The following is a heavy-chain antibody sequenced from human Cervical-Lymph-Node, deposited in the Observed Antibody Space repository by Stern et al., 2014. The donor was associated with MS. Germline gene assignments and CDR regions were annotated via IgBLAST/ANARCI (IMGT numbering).Heavy chain of an antibody. V-gene: IGHV7-4-1*02. CDR2: INTNTGNP. J-gene: IGHJ4*02. CDR1: GYRFTSYG. Sequence: DQLVESGSELKKPGASVKVSCTGHGYRFTSYGMNWVRQAPGQGLEWMGRINTNTGNPTYAQDFTGRFVFSLDTSVSTAYLEITSLKAEDTAVYYCLSDCNWGQGTLVTVSS. CDR3: LSDCN.